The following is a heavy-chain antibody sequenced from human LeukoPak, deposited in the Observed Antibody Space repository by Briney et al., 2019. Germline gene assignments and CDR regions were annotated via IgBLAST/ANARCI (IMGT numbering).Heavy chain of an antibody. CDR3: AKDDFSGWHSFDY. CDR1: AFTFSNYA. Sequence: PLGVLRLSCAVSAFTFSNYAMHWVRQAPGKGLEWVAFIRYDGSNKYYADSVKGRFTISRDNSKNTLYLQMNSLRVEDTAVYYCAKDDFSGWHSFDYWGQGTLVSVSS. V-gene: IGHV3-30*02. J-gene: IGHJ4*02. D-gene: IGHD6-19*01. CDR2: IRYDGSNK.